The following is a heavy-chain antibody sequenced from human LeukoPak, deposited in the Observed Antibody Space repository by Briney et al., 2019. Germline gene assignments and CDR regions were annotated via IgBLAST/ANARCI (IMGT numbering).Heavy chain of an antibody. Sequence: GGSLRLSCVASGFTFSNYWMHWVRQAPGKGPEWVSRINKDGSITNFADSVKGRFTISRDNSKNTLYLQMNSLRAEDTAVYYCAKVPGYSYGFPFSYFDYWGQGTLVTVSS. CDR2: INKDGSIT. CDR1: GFTFSNYW. V-gene: IGHV3-74*01. D-gene: IGHD5-18*01. CDR3: AKVPGYSYGFPFSYFDY. J-gene: IGHJ4*02.